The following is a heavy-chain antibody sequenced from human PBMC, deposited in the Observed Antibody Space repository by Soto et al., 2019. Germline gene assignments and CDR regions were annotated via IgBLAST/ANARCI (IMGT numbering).Heavy chain of an antibody. CDR1: GDSIRSINNY. CDR3: ARRHYYDSSGYYLGSWNAFDI. J-gene: IGHJ3*02. D-gene: IGHD3-22*01. Sequence: SETLSLTCTVSGDSIRSINNYWGWIRQPPGKGLEWIGNIYYDGSTFYNPSLKSRVAMSIDTSKNQFSLNLTSVTAADTAVYYCARRHYYDSSGYYLGSWNAFDIWGQGTMVTVSS. V-gene: IGHV4-39*01. CDR2: IYYDGST.